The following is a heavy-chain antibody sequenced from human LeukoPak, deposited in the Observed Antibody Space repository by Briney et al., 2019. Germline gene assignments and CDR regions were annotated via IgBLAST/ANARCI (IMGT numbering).Heavy chain of an antibody. CDR2: ISYDGSNK. D-gene: IGHD4-23*01. J-gene: IGHJ4*02. V-gene: IGHV3-30-3*01. CDR1: GFTFSSYA. Sequence: GGSLRLSCAASGFTFSSYAMHWVRQAPGKGLEWVAVISYDGSNKYYADSVKGRFTISRDNSKNTVYLQMNSLRPEDTAVYYCVQHYGGQGYWGQGTLVTVSS. CDR3: VQHYGGQGY.